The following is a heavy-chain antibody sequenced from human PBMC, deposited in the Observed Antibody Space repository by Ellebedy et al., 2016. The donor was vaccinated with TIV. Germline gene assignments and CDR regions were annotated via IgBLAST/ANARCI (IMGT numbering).Heavy chain of an antibody. D-gene: IGHD3-3*01. J-gene: IGHJ4*02. CDR1: GYSITTGYY. Sequence: MPSETLSLTCTVSGYSITTGYYWAWIRQPPGKGLEWIGSVSNSGIPYYNPSLSSRVTISSDTSKNQFALKLSSVTAADTAVYYCARILRAGSDGDYFDYWGQGTQVTASS. CDR3: ARILRAGSDGDYFDY. CDR2: VSNSGIP. V-gene: IGHV4-38-2*02.